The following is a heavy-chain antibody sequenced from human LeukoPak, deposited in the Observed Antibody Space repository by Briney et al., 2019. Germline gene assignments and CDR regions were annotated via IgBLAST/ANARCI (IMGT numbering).Heavy chain of an antibody. J-gene: IGHJ4*02. Sequence: ASVKVSCKTSGYTITGYYMHWVRQAPGQGLEWMGWINPNSGGTNYAQKFQGRVTMTRDTSISTAYMELSRLRSDDTAVYYCVPAGYSSDWYEGGYFDYWGQGTLVTVSS. CDR1: GYTITGYY. D-gene: IGHD6-19*01. CDR3: VPAGYSSDWYEGGYFDY. V-gene: IGHV1-2*02. CDR2: INPNSGGT.